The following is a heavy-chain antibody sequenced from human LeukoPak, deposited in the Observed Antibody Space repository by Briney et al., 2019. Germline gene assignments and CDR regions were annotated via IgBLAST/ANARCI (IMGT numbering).Heavy chain of an antibody. CDR3: AKGAGNDFWSGYYHYYYYYMDV. CDR1: GFTFSSYA. D-gene: IGHD3-3*01. Sequence: GGSLRLSCTTSGFTFSSYAMNWVRQAPGRGLEWVSTISGSGVSTYYADSVKGRFTISRDNSENTLFLQMNSLRAEDTAVYYCAKGAGNDFWSGYYHYYYYYMDVWGKGTTVTVS. J-gene: IGHJ6*03. CDR2: ISGSGVST. V-gene: IGHV3-23*01.